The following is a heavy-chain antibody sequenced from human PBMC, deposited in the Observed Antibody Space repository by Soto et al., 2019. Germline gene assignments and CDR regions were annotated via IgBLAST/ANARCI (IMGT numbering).Heavy chain of an antibody. J-gene: IGHJ4*02. V-gene: IGHV3-74*01. CDR1: GFSFSSYW. CDR3: ARGQLVLDY. CDR2: INSDGSGS. Sequence: GGSLRLSCAASGFSFSSYWMHWVRQAPGKGLVWVSGINSDGSGSTYADSVKGRFTISRDNAKNTLYLQMNSLRAEDTALYYCARGQLVLDYWGQGTLVTVSS. D-gene: IGHD6-13*01.